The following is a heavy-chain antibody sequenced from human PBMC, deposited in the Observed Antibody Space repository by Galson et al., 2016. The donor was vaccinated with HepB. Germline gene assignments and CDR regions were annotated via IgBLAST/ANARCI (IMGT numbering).Heavy chain of an antibody. CDR2: ISWDASST. V-gene: IGHV3-74*01. J-gene: IGHJ3*02. Sequence: SLRLSCAASGFSFRSYWMHWVRQAPGKGPLWVARISWDASSTNYADSVEGRFTISRDNAQNTLYLQMSSLRAEDTAIYYCAREDPYLDAFDIWGRGTMVTVSS. CDR1: GFSFRSYW. D-gene: IGHD2-21*01. CDR3: AREDPYLDAFDI.